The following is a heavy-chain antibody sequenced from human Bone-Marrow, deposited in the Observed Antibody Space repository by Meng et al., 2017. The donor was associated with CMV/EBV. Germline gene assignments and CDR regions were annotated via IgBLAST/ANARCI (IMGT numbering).Heavy chain of an antibody. J-gene: IGHJ4*01. CDR3: ERDRIRRAELVAGHPGN. CDR2: ISSDGNNK. CDR1: GFIFDNYA. V-gene: IGHV3-30*04. D-gene: IGHD6-19*01. Sequence: GESLKISCAASGFIFDNYALYWVRQAPGKGLESVAVISSDGNNKLHADSVEGRFTTTRDNSKNTLYLQMSSLRAEDTAVYYCERDRIRRAELVAGHPGNWGHGTLVTVSS.